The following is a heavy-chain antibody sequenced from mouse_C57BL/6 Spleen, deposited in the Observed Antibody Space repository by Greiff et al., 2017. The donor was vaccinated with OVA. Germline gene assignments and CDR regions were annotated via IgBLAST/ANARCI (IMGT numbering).Heavy chain of an antibody. Sequence: DVKLVESGPGLVKPSQSLSLTCSVTGYSITSGYYWNWIRQFPGNKLEWMGYISYDGSNNSNPSLKNRISITRDTSKNQFFLKLNSVTTEDTATYYCARDYGSSWFAYWGQGTLVTVSA. J-gene: IGHJ3*01. D-gene: IGHD1-1*01. CDR3: ARDYGSSWFAY. CDR1: GYSITSGYY. CDR2: ISYDGSN. V-gene: IGHV3-6*01.